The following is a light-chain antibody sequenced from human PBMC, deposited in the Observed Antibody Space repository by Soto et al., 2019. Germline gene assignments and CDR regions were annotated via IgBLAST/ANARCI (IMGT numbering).Light chain of an antibody. CDR1: SSNIGSNT. Sequence: QSVLTQPPSASGTPGQRVTISCSGSSSNIGSNTVNWYQQLPGTAPTLLIYSNNQRPSGVPDRFSGSKSGTSASLAISGLQSEDEADYYCAAWDDSLNGPLFGGGTKVTVL. CDR3: AAWDDSLNGPL. J-gene: IGLJ2*01. CDR2: SNN. V-gene: IGLV1-44*01.